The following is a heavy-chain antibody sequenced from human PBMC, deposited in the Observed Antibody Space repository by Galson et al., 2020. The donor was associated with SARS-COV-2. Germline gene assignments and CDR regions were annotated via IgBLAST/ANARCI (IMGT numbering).Heavy chain of an antibody. CDR2: ISSSGSTI. V-gene: IGHV3-11*01. Sequence: NSGGSLRLSCAASGFTFSDYYMSWIRQAPGKGLEWVSYISSSGSTIYYADSVKGRFTISRDNAKNSLYLQMNSLRAEDTAVYYCARTPRVTYYYYGMDVWGQGTTVTVSS. CDR1: GFTFSDYY. CDR3: ARTPRVTYYYYGMDV. D-gene: IGHD2-21*02. J-gene: IGHJ6*02.